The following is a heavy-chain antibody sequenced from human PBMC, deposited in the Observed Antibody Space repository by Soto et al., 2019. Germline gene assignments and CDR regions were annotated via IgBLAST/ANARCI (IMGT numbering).Heavy chain of an antibody. V-gene: IGHV1-69*13. D-gene: IGHD1-26*01. Sequence: ASVKVSCKASGGTFSSYAISWVRQAPGQGLEWMGGIIPIFGTANYAQKFQGRVTITADESTSTAYMVLSSLRSEDTAVYYCARDRGIVGATGSYYYGMDVWGQGTTVTVSS. CDR1: GGTFSSYA. J-gene: IGHJ6*02. CDR2: IIPIFGTA. CDR3: ARDRGIVGATGSYYYGMDV.